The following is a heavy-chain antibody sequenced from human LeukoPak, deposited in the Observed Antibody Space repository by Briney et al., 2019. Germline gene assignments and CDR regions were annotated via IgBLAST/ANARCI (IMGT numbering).Heavy chain of an antibody. J-gene: IGHJ4*02. CDR2: MNPNSGNT. Sequence: ASVKVSCKGSGYTFTSYDINWVRQATGQGLEWMGWMNPNSGNTGYAQKFQGRVTMTRNTSISTAYMELSSLRSDDTAVYYCAREGPLVVPAARHFDYWGQGTLVTVSS. CDR3: AREGPLVVPAARHFDY. V-gene: IGHV1-8*01. CDR1: GYTFTSYD. D-gene: IGHD2-2*01.